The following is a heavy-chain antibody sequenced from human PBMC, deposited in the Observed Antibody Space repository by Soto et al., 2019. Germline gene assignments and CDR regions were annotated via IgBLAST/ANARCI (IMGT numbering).Heavy chain of an antibody. CDR2: INPNSGGT. CDR1: GYTFTGYY. V-gene: IGHV1-2*02. J-gene: IGHJ5*02. CDR3: ARTPGGWFDL. D-gene: IGHD1-1*01. Sequence: ASVKVSCKASGYTFTGYYMHWVRQAPGQGPAGMGWINPNSGGTNYAQKFQGRVTMTRDTSISTAYMELSRLRSDDTAVYYCARTPGGWFDLWGQGTLVTVSS.